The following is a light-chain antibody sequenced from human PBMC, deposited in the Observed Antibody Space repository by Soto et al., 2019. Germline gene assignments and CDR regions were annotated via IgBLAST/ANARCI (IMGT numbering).Light chain of an antibody. CDR3: AAWDDSLSGGG. CDR2: RNS. J-gene: IGLJ3*02. Sequence: QSVLTQPPSASGTPGQRVTISCSGSSSNIGSNYVYWYQQLPGTAPKLLIYRNSQRPSGVPDRFSGSKSGTSASLAISGLRSEDEADYYCAAWDDSLSGGGFGGGTKLTVL. CDR1: SSNIGSNY. V-gene: IGLV1-47*01.